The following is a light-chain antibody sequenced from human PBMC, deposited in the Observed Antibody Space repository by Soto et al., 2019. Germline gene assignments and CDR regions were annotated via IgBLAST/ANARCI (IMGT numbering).Light chain of an antibody. CDR3: QHRNSWLLT. CDR2: DIF. V-gene: IGKV3D-15*01. Sequence: ERSTLSFRASQSVGSDLAWYQQKPGQAPSLVIYDIFTRATGVPTRISGSGSGTEFTLTISGLQSGSVAAAYFQHRNSWLLTFGGGTKVDIK. CDR1: QSVGSD. J-gene: IGKJ4*01.